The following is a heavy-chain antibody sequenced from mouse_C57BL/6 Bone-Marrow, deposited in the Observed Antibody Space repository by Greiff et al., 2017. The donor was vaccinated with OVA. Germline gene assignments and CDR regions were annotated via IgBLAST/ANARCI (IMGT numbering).Heavy chain of an antibody. Sequence: QVQLQQSGAELVKPGASVKLSCKASGYTFTSYWMHWVKQRPGQGLEWIGMIHPNSGSTNYNEKFKSKATLTVDKSSSTAYMQLSSLTSEDSAVYYCARDYSGPCLDYWGQGTTLTVSS. CDR3: ARDYSGPCLDY. D-gene: IGHD1-1*01. V-gene: IGHV1-64*01. CDR1: GYTFTSYW. CDR2: IHPNSGST. J-gene: IGHJ2*01.